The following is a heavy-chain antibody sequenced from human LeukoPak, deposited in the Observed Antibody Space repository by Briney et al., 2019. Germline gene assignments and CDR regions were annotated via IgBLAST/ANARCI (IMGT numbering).Heavy chain of an antibody. CDR3: ARDRWYAFDY. V-gene: IGHV1-18*01. D-gene: IGHD6-13*01. CDR2: ISANSGDT. CDR1: GYSLSTHG. Sequence: GASVKDSCKASGYSLSTHGCSGLQQAPGRGLEWMGWISANSGDTIYAEKFHGRVTLTRDTSTGTAYMELNSLTYDDTAVYYCARDRWYAFDYWGQGTLVTVSS. J-gene: IGHJ4*02.